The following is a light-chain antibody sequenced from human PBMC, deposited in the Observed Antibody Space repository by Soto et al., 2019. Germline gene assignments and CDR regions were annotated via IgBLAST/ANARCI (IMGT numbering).Light chain of an antibody. J-gene: IGKJ1*01. V-gene: IGKV1-5*03. CDR2: QVS. Sequence: DIQLTQSPPTLSASVGDRVTITCRATESVNSRVAWYQQKSGQAPKLLIYQVSTLESGVPSRFGGSGSATEFTLTISSLQPDDSATYYCQHYSSYFVTFGQGTTVEI. CDR3: QHYSSYFVT. CDR1: ESVNSR.